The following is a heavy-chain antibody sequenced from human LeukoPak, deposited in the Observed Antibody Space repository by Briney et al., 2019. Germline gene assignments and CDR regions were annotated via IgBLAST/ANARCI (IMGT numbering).Heavy chain of an antibody. D-gene: IGHD3-9*01. CDR1: GYTFTSYD. CDR2: MNPNSGNT. J-gene: IGHJ4*02. V-gene: IGHV1-8*01. CDR3: ARGRYYDVLAGYYTDY. Sequence: ASVKVSCKAPGYTFTSYDINWVRQATGQGLEWMGWMNPNSGNTGYAQKFQGRVTMTTDTSTSTAYMELSSLTSEDTAVYYCARGRYYDVLAGYYTDYWGQGTLVTVSS.